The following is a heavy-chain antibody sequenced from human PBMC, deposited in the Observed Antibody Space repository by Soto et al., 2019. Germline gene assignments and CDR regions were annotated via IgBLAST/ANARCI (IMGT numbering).Heavy chain of an antibody. CDR2: IYYSGST. CDR3: ARAEVVTAIPLH. CDR1: GGSVSSGSYY. J-gene: IGHJ1*01. V-gene: IGHV4-61*01. Sequence: SSETLSLTCTVSGGSVSSGSYYWSWIRQPPGKGLEWIGYIYYSGSTNYNPSLKSRVTISVDTSKNQFSLKLSSVTAADTAVYYCARAEVVTAIPLHWGQGTLVTVSS. D-gene: IGHD2-21*02.